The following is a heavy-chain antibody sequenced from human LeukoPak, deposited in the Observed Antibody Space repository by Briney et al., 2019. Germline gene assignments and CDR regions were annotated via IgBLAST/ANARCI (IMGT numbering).Heavy chain of an antibody. CDR3: ARDLVSADSYLWFGGGWAFDI. D-gene: IGHD3-10*01. J-gene: IGHJ3*02. Sequence: KPGGSLRLSCAASGFTFSDYYMSWIRQAPGKGLEWVSYISSSGSTIYYADSVKGRFTISRDNAKNSLYLQMNSLRAEDTAVYYCARDLVSADSYLWFGGGWAFDIWGQGTMVTVSS. CDR1: GFTFSDYY. CDR2: ISSSGSTI. V-gene: IGHV3-11*01.